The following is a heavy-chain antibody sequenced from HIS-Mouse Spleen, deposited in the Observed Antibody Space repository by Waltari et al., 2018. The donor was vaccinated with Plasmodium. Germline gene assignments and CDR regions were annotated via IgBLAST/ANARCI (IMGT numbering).Heavy chain of an antibody. Sequence: QVQLQQWGAGLLKPSETLSLTCAVYGGSFSGYYWSWIRQPPGKGLEWIGEINHSGSTTSHPSLKSRVTISVDTSKNQFSLKLSSVTAADTAVYYCARVTSSGVYWYFDLWGRGTLVTVSS. D-gene: IGHD3-3*01. CDR1: GGSFSGYY. V-gene: IGHV4-34*01. J-gene: IGHJ2*01. CDR3: ARVTSSGVYWYFDL. CDR2: INHSGST.